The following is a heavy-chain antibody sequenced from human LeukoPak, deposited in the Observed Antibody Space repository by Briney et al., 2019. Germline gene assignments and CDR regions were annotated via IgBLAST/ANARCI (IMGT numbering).Heavy chain of an antibody. Sequence: GESLKISCKGSGYSFTSYWIGWVRQMPGKGLDWMGIIYPGDSDTRYSPSFQGQVTISADKSISTAYLQWSSLEASDTAIYYCARHVLAAAGTEPFDYWRQGTLVTVSS. V-gene: IGHV5-51*01. J-gene: IGHJ4*02. CDR1: GYSFTSYW. CDR3: ARHVLAAAGTEPFDY. CDR2: IYPGDSDT. D-gene: IGHD6-13*01.